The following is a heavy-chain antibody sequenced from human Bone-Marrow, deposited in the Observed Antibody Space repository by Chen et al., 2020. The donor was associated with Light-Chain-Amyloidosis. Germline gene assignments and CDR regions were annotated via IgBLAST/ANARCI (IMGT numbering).Heavy chain of an antibody. CDR2: IYHSGST. Sequence: QVQLQEPGPGLVKPSETLSFTCTVSGYSISSGYYWGWIRQPPGKGLEWIGSIYHSGSTYYNPSLKSRVTISVDTSKNQFSLKLSSVTAADTAVYYCAMERITIFGVPPDAFDIWGQGTMVTVSS. CDR1: GYSISSGYY. D-gene: IGHD3-3*01. CDR3: AMERITIFGVPPDAFDI. J-gene: IGHJ3*02. V-gene: IGHV4-38-2*02.